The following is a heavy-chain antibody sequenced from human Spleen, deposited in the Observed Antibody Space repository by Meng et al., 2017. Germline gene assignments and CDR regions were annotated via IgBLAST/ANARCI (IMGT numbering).Heavy chain of an antibody. CDR3: AREGAGETPFDY. CDR1: GFAFSSHA. Sequence: GESLKISCAASGFAFSSHAMHWVRQAPGKGLVWVSRINSDGGSTRYADSVKGRFSISRDNAKNTLYLQMNSLRVEDTAVYYCAREGAGETPFDYWGQGTLVTVSS. CDR2: INSDGGST. V-gene: IGHV3-74*01. D-gene: IGHD3-10*01. J-gene: IGHJ4*02.